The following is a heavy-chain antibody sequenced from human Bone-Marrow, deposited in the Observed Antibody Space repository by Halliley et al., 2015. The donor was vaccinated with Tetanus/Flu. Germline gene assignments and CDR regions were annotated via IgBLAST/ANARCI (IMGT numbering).Heavy chain of an antibody. V-gene: IGHV4-34*01. J-gene: IGHJ3*02. CDR1: GGSFNSDY. CDR2: INHGGRS. CDR3: ARVTRFPDAFDI. D-gene: IGHD4-17*01. Sequence: TLSLTCVVSGGSFNSDYWSWIRQSPGKGLEWIGEINHGGRSNYNPSLKGRVTISIDTSKNDFSLRLNSVTAADTAVYYCARVTRFPDAFDIWGQGTMVAVS.